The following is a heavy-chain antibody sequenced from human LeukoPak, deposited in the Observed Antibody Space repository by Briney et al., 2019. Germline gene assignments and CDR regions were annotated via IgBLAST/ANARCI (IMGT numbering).Heavy chain of an antibody. CDR2: IYYSGST. J-gene: IGHJ3*02. D-gene: IGHD2-2*01. Sequence: SETLSLTCTVSGGSISSYYWSWLRQPPGKGLEGIGYIYYSGSTNYNPSLTSRVTMSVDTSKNQFSLKLSSVTAADTAVYYCARAKYQLDAFGIWGQGTMVTVSS. CDR3: ARAKYQLDAFGI. CDR1: GGSISSYY. V-gene: IGHV4-59*01.